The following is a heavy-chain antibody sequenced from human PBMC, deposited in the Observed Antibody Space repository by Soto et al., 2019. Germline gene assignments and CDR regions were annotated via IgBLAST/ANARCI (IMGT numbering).Heavy chain of an antibody. V-gene: IGHV3-9*01. CDR1: GFTFNDYS. J-gene: IGHJ5*01. CDR2: INWSSGVV. Sequence: GGSLRLSCAASGFTFNDYSMHWVRQVPGKGLEWVSGINWSSGVVVYAGSVKGRFTISRDNARNSLYLQMNSLRAEDTALYYCAKRAGQNATRCFDSWGQGTLVTVSS. CDR3: AKRAGQNATRCFDS. D-gene: IGHD2-2*01.